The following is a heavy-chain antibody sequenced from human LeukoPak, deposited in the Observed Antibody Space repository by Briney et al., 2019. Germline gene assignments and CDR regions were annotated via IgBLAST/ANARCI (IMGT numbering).Heavy chain of an antibody. CDR1: GFTFSSYS. Sequence: PGGSLRLSCAASGFTFSSYSMNWVRQAPGKGLEWVSSISSSSSYIYYADSVKGRFTISRDNAKNSLYLQMNSLRAEDTAVYYCARRGGIAAATDYWGQGTLVTVSS. V-gene: IGHV3-21*01. CDR3: ARRGGIAAATDY. D-gene: IGHD6-13*01. CDR2: ISSSSSYI. J-gene: IGHJ4*02.